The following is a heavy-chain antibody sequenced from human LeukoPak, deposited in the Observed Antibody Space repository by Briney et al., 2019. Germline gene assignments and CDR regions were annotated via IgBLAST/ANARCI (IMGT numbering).Heavy chain of an antibody. Sequence: SQTLSLTCTVSGGSISSGNYYWNWIRQPPGTGLECIGYIHYSGSTYYDPSLKSRVTISVDTSKNQFSLKLSSVTAADTAVYYCVRGRGTAVTTGNWFDPWGQGTLVTVSS. CDR3: VRGRGTAVTTGNWFDP. CDR2: IHYSGST. J-gene: IGHJ5*02. CDR1: GGSISSGNYY. V-gene: IGHV4-30-4*01. D-gene: IGHD4-17*01.